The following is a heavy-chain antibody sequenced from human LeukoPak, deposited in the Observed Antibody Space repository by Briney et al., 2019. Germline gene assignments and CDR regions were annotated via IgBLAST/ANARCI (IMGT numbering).Heavy chain of an antibody. Sequence: GTSVKVSCKASGGTFSSYAISWVRQAPGQGLEWMGGIIPIFGTANYAQKFQGRVTITADKSTSTAYMELSSLRSDDTAVYYCARGSLGAAAGITYYYYMDVWGKGTTVTISS. CDR3: ARGSLGAAAGITYYYYMDV. D-gene: IGHD6-13*01. J-gene: IGHJ6*03. V-gene: IGHV1-69*06. CDR2: IIPIFGTA. CDR1: GGTFSSYA.